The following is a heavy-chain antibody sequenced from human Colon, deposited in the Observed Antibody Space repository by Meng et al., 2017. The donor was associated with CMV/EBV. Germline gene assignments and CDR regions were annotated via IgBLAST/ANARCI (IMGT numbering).Heavy chain of an antibody. D-gene: IGHD4-17*01. Sequence: HVQLLQCGPEVKTPGASVKVSCKTSGYKFTDYGFSWVRQAPGQGLEWMGWIATFNGNTNHAQRMQGRVTISRDTSTSTVYMELRGLRYDDTAVYFCARDWDYGDPADYWGQGTLVTVSS. V-gene: IGHV1-18*01. CDR2: IATFNGNT. CDR1: GYKFTDYG. CDR3: ARDWDYGDPADY. J-gene: IGHJ4*02.